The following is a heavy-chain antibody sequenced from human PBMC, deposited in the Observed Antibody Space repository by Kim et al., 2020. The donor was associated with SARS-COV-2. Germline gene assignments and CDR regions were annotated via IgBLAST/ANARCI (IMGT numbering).Heavy chain of an antibody. V-gene: IGHV3-48*02. D-gene: IGHD3-10*01. J-gene: IGHJ3*02. Sequence: DSVKGRFTISRDNAKNSLYLQMNSLRDEDTAVYYCARSPLLPWFLGAFDIWGQGTMVTVSS. CDR3: ARSPLLPWFLGAFDI.